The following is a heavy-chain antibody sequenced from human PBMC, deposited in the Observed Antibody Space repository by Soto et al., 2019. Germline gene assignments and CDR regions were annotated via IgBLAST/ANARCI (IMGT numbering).Heavy chain of an antibody. CDR2: IGASGADT. J-gene: IGHJ5*02. Sequence: GGSLRLSCAASGFPFSSYPMSWVRQAPGKGLEWVSAIGASGADTYYTEAVGGRSIISREKAKNTLYLQMNSLRAEDTAVYYCARDPGPGSIRFDPWVQGAMVTVSS. CDR1: GFPFSSYP. D-gene: IGHD3-10*01. V-gene: IGHV3-23*01. CDR3: ARDPGPGSIRFDP.